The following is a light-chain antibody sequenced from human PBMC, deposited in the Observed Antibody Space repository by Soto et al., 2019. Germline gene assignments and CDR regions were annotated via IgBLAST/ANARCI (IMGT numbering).Light chain of an antibody. CDR2: TAS. CDR3: QQSYILPRT. J-gene: IGKJ1*01. Sequence: DLQMTQSPSSLSASIGDRVTITCRSSQSIVSYLNWYQQKPGKAPKLLIFTASNLQTGVPSRFSGSGSETDFTLTISSLQPGDSATYYCQQSYILPRTFGHGTTVEIK. CDR1: QSIVSY. V-gene: IGKV1-39*01.